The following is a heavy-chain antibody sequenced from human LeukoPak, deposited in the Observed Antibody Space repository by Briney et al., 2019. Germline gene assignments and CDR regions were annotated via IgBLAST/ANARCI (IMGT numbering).Heavy chain of an antibody. D-gene: IGHD3-22*01. CDR3: ARHRGDYYGSSGSFDY. CDR1: GGSISNNNYY. J-gene: IGHJ4*02. CDR2: IYYTGST. Sequence: SETLSLTCTVSGGSISNNNYYWGWIRQPPGKGLEWIGNIYYTGSTYYDPSLRSRVTISVDTPKNQFSLKLSSVTAADTAVYYCARHRGDYYGSSGSFDYWGQGTLVTVSS. V-gene: IGHV4-39*01.